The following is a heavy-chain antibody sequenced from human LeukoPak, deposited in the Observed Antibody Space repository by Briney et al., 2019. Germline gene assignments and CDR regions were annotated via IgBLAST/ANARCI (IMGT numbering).Heavy chain of an antibody. Sequence: SETLSLTCAVYGGSFSGYYWSWIRQPPGKELEWIGEINHSGSTNYNPSLKSRVTISVDTSKNQFSLKLSSVTAADTAVYYCRVNGYTLDYWGQGTLVTVSS. D-gene: IGHD5-24*01. CDR1: GGSFSGYY. J-gene: IGHJ4*02. CDR3: RVNGYTLDY. V-gene: IGHV4-34*01. CDR2: INHSGST.